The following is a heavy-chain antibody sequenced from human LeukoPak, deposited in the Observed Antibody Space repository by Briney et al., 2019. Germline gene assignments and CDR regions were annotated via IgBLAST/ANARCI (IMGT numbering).Heavy chain of an antibody. D-gene: IGHD2-15*01. CDR3: ARVYCSGGSCCLVKRWSVGALDY. Sequence: PSETLSLTCAVYGGSFSGYYWSWIRQPPGKGLEWIGEINHSGSTNYNPSLKSRGTISLDTSTNQFSMRLSSVTAADTAVYYCARVYCSGGSCCLVKRWSVGALDYWGQGTLVTVSS. J-gene: IGHJ4*02. CDR1: GGSFSGYY. V-gene: IGHV4-34*01. CDR2: INHSGST.